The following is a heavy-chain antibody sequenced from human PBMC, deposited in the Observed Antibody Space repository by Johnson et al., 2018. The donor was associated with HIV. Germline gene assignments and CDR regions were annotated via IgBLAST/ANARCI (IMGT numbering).Heavy chain of an antibody. V-gene: IGHV3-66*01. D-gene: IGHD2-15*01. CDR2: IYSGGST. Sequence: EVQLVESGGGLVQPGGSLRLSCAASGFTVSSNYMTWVRQAPGKRLEWVSVIYSGGSTYYADSVKGRFTISRDNSKNTLSLHMNSLRAEDTAVFYCARRTYCTGDSCSSGLGTFDLWGQGTTVAVSS. CDR1: GFTVSSNY. CDR3: ARRTYCTGDSCSSGLGTFDL. J-gene: IGHJ3*01.